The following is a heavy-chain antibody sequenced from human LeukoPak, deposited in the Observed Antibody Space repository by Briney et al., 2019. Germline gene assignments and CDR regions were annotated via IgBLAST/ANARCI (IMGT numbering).Heavy chain of an antibody. CDR3: ASSLGATTYAFDI. Sequence: SETLSLTCSVSGGAISTYYWNWIRQPPGKGLEWIGHIYYSGTTSYNPSLKSRVTISVDTSKNQFSLKLSSVTAADTAVYYCASSLGATTYAFDIWGQGTMVTVSS. V-gene: IGHV4-59*01. D-gene: IGHD1-26*01. J-gene: IGHJ3*02. CDR2: IYYSGTT. CDR1: GGAISTYY.